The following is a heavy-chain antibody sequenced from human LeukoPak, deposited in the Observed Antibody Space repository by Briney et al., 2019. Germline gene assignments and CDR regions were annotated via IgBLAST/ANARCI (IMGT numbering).Heavy chain of an antibody. J-gene: IGHJ4*02. CDR2: INHSGGT. CDR3: ARPGRSSAWVDY. D-gene: IGHD6-19*01. V-gene: IGHV4-34*01. CDR1: GGSFSGYY. Sequence: SETLSLTCAVYGGSFSGYYRSWIRHPPGKGLEWIGEINHSGGTKYNPSLKSRVTISVDTSKNQFSLKLSSVTAADTAVYYCARPGRSSAWVDYWGQGTLVTVSS.